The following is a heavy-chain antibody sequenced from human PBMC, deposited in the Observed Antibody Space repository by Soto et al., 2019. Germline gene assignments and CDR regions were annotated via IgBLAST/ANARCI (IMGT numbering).Heavy chain of an antibody. V-gene: IGHV4-30-2*01. CDR2: IYHSGST. Sequence: QLQLQESGSGLVKPSQTLSLTCAVSGGSISSGGYSWSWIRQPPGKGLEWIGYIYHSGSTYYNPSLKSRVTISVDRSKNQFSLKLSSVTAADTAVYYCARDVGGMCWNPRPGGMDVWGQGTTVTVSS. CDR3: ARDVGGMCWNPRPGGMDV. J-gene: IGHJ6*02. D-gene: IGHD1-1*01. CDR1: GGSISSGGYS.